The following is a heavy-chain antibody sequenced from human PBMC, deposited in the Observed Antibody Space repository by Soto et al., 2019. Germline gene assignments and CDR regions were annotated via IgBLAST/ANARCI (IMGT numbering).Heavy chain of an antibody. CDR1: GFTVSSNY. V-gene: IGHV3-66*01. Sequence: GGSLRLSCAASGFTVSSNYMSWVRQAPGKGLEWVSVIYSGGSTYYADSVKGRFTISRDNSKNTLYLQMNSLRAEDTAVYYCASLQLERRGTDAFDSWGQGTMVTVSS. CDR2: IYSGGST. D-gene: IGHD1-1*01. J-gene: IGHJ3*02. CDR3: ASLQLERRGTDAFDS.